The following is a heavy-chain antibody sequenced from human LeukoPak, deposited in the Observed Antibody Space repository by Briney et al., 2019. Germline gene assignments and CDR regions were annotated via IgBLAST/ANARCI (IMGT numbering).Heavy chain of an antibody. CDR1: GFTFSSYW. CDR3: ARDHRYYDSSGYYP. V-gene: IGHV3-7*05. Sequence: GGSLRLSCAASGFTFSSYWMSWVRQAPGKGLEWVANIKEDGSEKNYVDSVKGRFTISRDNAKNSLYLQMNSLRAEDTAVYYCARDHRYYDSSGYYPWGQGTLVTVSS. J-gene: IGHJ5*02. D-gene: IGHD3-22*01. CDR2: IKEDGSEK.